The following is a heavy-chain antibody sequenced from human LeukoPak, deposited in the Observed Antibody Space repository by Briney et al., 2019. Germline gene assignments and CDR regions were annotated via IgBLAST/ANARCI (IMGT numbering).Heavy chain of an antibody. CDR2: ISSRGVRT. Sequence: GGSLRLSCAASGFTFSSYWMTWVRQAPGKGLEWVSGISSRGVRTYYADSVKGRFTISRDNSENTLFLQMNNLRAEDTAVYYCAKDRVTVITSPFDYWGQGTLVTVSS. D-gene: IGHD4-23*01. CDR3: AKDRVTVITSPFDY. J-gene: IGHJ4*02. CDR1: GFTFSSYW. V-gene: IGHV3-23*01.